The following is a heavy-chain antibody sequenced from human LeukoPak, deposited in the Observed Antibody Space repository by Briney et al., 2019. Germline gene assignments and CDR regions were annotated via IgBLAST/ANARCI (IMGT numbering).Heavy chain of an antibody. V-gene: IGHV1-24*01. Sequence: ASVTVSCTVSGYSLTELSMHWVRQTPGKGLEWMGGFDPEAGETIYAQKFQGRVTMTEDTSTDTAYMELSSLRSEDTAVFYCATWAGAVIVDKNGGVYWGQGTLVTVSS. J-gene: IGHJ4*02. D-gene: IGHD3-22*01. CDR1: GYSLTELS. CDR2: FDPEAGET. CDR3: ATWAGAVIVDKNGGVY.